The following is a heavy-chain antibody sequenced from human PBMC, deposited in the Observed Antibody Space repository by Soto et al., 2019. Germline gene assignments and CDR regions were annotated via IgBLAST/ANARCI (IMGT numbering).Heavy chain of an antibody. V-gene: IGHV3-53*01. CDR3: ARDRGYSGYAPYYYYGMDV. Sequence: GGSLRLSCAASGFTVSSNYMSWVRQAPGKGLEWVSVIYSGGSTYYADSVKGRFTISRDNSKNTLYLQMNSLRAEDTAVYYCARDRGYSGYAPYYYYGMDVRGQGTTVTVSS. J-gene: IGHJ6*02. CDR1: GFTVSSNY. CDR2: IYSGGST. D-gene: IGHD5-12*01.